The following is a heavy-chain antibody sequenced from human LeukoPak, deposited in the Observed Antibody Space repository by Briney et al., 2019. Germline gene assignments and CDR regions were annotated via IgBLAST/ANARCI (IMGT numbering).Heavy chain of an antibody. D-gene: IGHD3-10*01. CDR1: GFSFSIYS. CDR3: VREAMVRGPPGDY. Sequence: GGSLRLSCAASGFSFSIYSMSWVRQAPGEGLEWVAYIYPDGGEKYYVGSVKGRFTISRDNAKSSLYLQMNSLRVDDTAVYYCVREAMVRGPPGDYWGQGTLVTVSS. J-gene: IGHJ4*02. V-gene: IGHV3-7*01. CDR2: IYPDGGEK.